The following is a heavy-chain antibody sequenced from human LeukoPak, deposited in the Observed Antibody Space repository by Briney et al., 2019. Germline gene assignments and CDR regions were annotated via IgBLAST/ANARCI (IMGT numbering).Heavy chain of an antibody. CDR1: GGSISSYS. Sequence: SETLSPTCTVSGGSISSYSWSWIRQPPGKGLEWIGYIYYSGSTNYNPSLKSRVTISVDTSKNHFSLKLSSVTAADTAVYYCARERSVGAAGLGEYFASWGPGSLVTVSS. J-gene: IGHJ4*02. CDR2: IYYSGST. V-gene: IGHV4-59*01. D-gene: IGHD2-15*01. CDR3: ARERSVGAAGLGEYFAS.